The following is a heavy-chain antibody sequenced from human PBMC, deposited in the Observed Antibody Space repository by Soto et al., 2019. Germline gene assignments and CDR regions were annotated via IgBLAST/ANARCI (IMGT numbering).Heavy chain of an antibody. CDR1: GGSISSGGYY. CDR2: IYYSGST. D-gene: IGHD6-13*01. CDR3: ASNTHFSSWSHLAS. Sequence: SETLSLTCTVSGGSISSGGYYWSWIRQHPGKGLEWIGYIYYSGSTYYNPSLKSRVTISVDTSKNQFSLKLSSVTAADTAVYSWASNTHFSSWSHLASGGQGTWATV. J-gene: IGHJ4*02. V-gene: IGHV4-31*03.